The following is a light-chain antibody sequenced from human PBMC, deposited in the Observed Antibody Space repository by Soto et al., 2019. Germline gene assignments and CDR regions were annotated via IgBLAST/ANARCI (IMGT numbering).Light chain of an antibody. V-gene: IGLV2-8*01. CDR1: SSDVGGYNY. CDR3: SSYAARNKLYLV. CDR2: EVT. Sequence: QSALTQPPSASGSPGQSVTISCTGTSSDVGGYNYVSWYQQYPGRAPKLMIYEVTKRPSGVPDRFSGSKSGNTASLTVSGLQAEDEADYYCSSYAARNKLYLVFGGRTKVTVL. J-gene: IGLJ3*02.